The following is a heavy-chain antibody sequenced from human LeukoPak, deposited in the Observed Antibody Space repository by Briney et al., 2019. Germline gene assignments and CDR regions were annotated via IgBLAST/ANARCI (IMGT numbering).Heavy chain of an antibody. Sequence: ASVKVSCKASGYTFTSYAMHWVRQAPGQRPEWMGWINAGNGNTKYSQKFQGRVTITRDTSASTAYMELSSLRSEDTAVYYCARGSYYYGSGSFNWFDPWGQGTLVTVSS. J-gene: IGHJ5*02. CDR1: GYTFTSYA. D-gene: IGHD3-10*01. V-gene: IGHV1-3*01. CDR2: INAGNGNT. CDR3: ARGSYYYGSGSFNWFDP.